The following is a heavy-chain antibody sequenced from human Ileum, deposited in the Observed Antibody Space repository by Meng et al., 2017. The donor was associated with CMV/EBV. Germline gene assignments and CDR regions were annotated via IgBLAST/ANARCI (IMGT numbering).Heavy chain of an antibody. D-gene: IGHD4-17*01. V-gene: IGHV4-31*03. J-gene: IGHJ5*02. CDR1: GGSISSGGFY. CDR2: IYYSGST. CDR3: ARTNYGDYNWFDP. Sequence: QVQLQESGPGLVKPSQTLSLTCTVSGGSISSGGFYWSWIRQHPGKGLEWIGYIYYSGSTYYNPSLRSRVAISIDASKNQFSLKLTSVTAADTAVYFCARTNYGDYNWFDPWGQGTLVTISS.